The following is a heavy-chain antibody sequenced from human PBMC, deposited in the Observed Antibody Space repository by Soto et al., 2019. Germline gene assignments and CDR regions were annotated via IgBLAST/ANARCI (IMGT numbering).Heavy chain of an antibody. CDR2: IYSGGYT. D-gene: IGHD3-10*01. Sequence: EVQLVESGGGLIQPGGSLRLSCAVSGFTVSNNYMSWVRQAPGKGLEGVSVIYSGGYTAYGDSVKGRFTISRDNSKNTLSLKKKRLGADGRAVYYCGTRAGGGGYWGQGTLVTVSS. J-gene: IGHJ4*02. V-gene: IGHV3-53*01. CDR3: GTRAGGGGY. CDR1: GFTVSNNY.